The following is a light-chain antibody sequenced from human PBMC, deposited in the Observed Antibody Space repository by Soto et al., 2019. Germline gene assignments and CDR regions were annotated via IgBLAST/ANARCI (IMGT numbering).Light chain of an antibody. CDR1: QSLLYSNGKTY. Sequence: DIVMTQSPLSLPVTPGEPASISCRSSQSLLYSNGKTYLDWYLQKPGQSPQLLISLVSNRASGVPDRFSGSGSGTAFTLKISRVEPEDVGIYYCMQPLESPFTFGPGTKVHIK. J-gene: IGKJ3*01. V-gene: IGKV2-28*01. CDR2: LVS. CDR3: MQPLESPFT.